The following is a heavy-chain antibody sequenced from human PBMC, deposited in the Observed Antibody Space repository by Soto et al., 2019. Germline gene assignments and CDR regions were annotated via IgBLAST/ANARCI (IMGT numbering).Heavy chain of an antibody. V-gene: IGHV3-53*04. J-gene: IGHJ4*02. D-gene: IGHD1-26*01. CDR3: ARDYCYSGSCYSDD. CDR1: GFAVSSHY. Sequence: EVQVVESGGGLVQPGGSLRLSCAASGFAVSSHYMTWVRQAPGTGLEWVSRLSSGGTAYYADSVKGRFTISRDTSENTVYLQMSSLRPDDTAIYFCARDYCYSGSCYSDDWSQGILVTVSS. CDR2: LSSGGTA.